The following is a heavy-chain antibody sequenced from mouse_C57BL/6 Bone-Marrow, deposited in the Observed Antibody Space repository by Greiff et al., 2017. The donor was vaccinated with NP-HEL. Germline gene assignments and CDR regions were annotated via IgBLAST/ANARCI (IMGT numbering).Heavy chain of an antibody. J-gene: IGHJ1*03. CDR2: ISSGGSYT. D-gene: IGHD1-1*01. V-gene: IGHV5-6*01. Sequence: EVKLVESGGDLVKPGGSLKLSCAASGFTFSSYGMSWVRQTPDTRLEWVATISSGGSYTYYPDSVKGRFTISRDNAKNTLYLQMSSLKSEDTAMYYCARHEGYYGSSYLYWYFDVWGTGTTVTVSS. CDR3: ARHEGYYGSSYLYWYFDV. CDR1: GFTFSSYG.